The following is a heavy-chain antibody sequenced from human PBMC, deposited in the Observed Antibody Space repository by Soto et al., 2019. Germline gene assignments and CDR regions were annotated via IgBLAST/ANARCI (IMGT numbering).Heavy chain of an antibody. CDR1: RFTFASHG. Sequence: QVQLVESGGGVVQPGRSLRLACAASRFTFASHGMHWVRQTPCKGLERGAVIWYYGSEKYYADSVKGRFTVSRDKSKDTMYQEKNSRRAEDTAVYDCARDGPGDYDSGLRGGMDVWGQGTTVTVSS. V-gene: IGHV3-33*01. CDR2: IWYYGSEK. J-gene: IGHJ6*02. D-gene: IGHD3-10*01. CDR3: ARDGPGDYDSGLRGGMDV.